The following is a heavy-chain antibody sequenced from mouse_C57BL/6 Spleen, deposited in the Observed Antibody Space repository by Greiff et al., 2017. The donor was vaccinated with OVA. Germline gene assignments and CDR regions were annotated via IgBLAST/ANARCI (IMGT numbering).Heavy chain of an antibody. D-gene: IGHD1-1*01. Sequence: VQRVESGAELVRPGASVTLSCKASGYTFTDYEMHWVKQTPVHGLEWIGAIDPETGGTAYNQKFKGKAILTADKSSSTAYMELRSLTSEDSAVYYCTPYYGSSYGYFDVWGTGTTVTVSS. CDR2: IDPETGGT. CDR3: TPYYGSSYGYFDV. J-gene: IGHJ1*03. CDR1: GYTFTDYE. V-gene: IGHV1-15*01.